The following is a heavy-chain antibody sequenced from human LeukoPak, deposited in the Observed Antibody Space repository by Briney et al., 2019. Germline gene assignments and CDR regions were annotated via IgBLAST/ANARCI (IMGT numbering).Heavy chain of an antibody. CDR2: INWNGGST. Sequence: AGGSLRLSCAASGFTFDDYGMNWVRQAPGKGLEWVSGINWNGGSTGYADSVKGRFTISRDNAKNSLYLQMNSLRAEDTAVYYCARAGYYYDSSGYYRSNWFDPWGQGTLVTVSS. J-gene: IGHJ5*02. V-gene: IGHV3-20*04. CDR1: GFTFDDYG. D-gene: IGHD3-22*01. CDR3: ARAGYYYDSSGYYRSNWFDP.